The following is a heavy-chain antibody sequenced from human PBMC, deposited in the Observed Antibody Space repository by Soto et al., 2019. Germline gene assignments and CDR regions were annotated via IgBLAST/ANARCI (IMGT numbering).Heavy chain of an antibody. V-gene: IGHV3-30*14. CDR2: ISSDGATK. Sequence: GGSLRLSCTASGFAFSSHAMQWVRQAPGKGLEWVAVISSDGATKYVADSLKGRFTISRDNFESTMSLQMNNLRPEDTALYYCARSSVHIAAAGRLDLWGPGTLVTVSS. J-gene: IGHJ4*02. D-gene: IGHD6-13*01. CDR3: ARSSVHIAAAGRLDL. CDR1: GFAFSSHA.